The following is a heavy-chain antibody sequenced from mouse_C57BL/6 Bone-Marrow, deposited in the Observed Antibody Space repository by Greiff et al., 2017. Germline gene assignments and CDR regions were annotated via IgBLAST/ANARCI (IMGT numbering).Heavy chain of an antibody. CDR3: ARHALDY. CDR1: GFSLTRYG. Sequence: QVQLKQSGPGLVAPSQSLSITCTVSGFSLTRYGVHWVRQPPGKGLEWLVVIWSDGSTTYTSAPTSRLSISKYNSKSQVFVKRNSLQTDDTAMYYGARHALDYWGQGTTRTVSS. V-gene: IGHV2-6-1*01. CDR2: IWSDGST. J-gene: IGHJ2*01.